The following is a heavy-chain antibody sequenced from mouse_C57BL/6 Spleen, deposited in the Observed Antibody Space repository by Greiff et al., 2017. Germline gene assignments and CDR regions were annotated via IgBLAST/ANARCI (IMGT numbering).Heavy chain of an antibody. Sequence: EVNVVESGGGLVKPGGSLKLSCAASGFTFSDYGMHWVRQAPEKGLEWVAYISNGSGTIYYAATVKGRFTISRDNAKNTLFLQMTRMRAEETAMYYCARNGYFFPLDYWGQGTTLTVSS. CDR3: ARNGYFFPLDY. D-gene: IGHD2-3*01. CDR1: GFTFSDYG. V-gene: IGHV5-17*01. CDR2: ISNGSGTI. J-gene: IGHJ2*01.